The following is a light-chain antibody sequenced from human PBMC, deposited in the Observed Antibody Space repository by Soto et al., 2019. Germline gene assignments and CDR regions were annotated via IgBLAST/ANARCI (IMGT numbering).Light chain of an antibody. Sequence: DIQMTQSPSTLSASVGDRVTITCRDSQSISTSLAWYQQKPGKAPKLLIYRASTLESGAPSRFTGSGSGTEFTLTISSLQPDDFATYYCQQYTTYSYTFGQGTKLEIK. CDR3: QQYTTYSYT. CDR2: RAS. CDR1: QSISTS. V-gene: IGKV1-5*03. J-gene: IGKJ2*01.